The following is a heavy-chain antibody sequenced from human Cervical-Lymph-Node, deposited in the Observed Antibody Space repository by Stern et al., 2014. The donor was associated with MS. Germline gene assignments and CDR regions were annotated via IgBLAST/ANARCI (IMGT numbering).Heavy chain of an antibody. CDR2: IYYSGST. Sequence: DQLVESGPGLVKPSQTLSLTCTVSGGSISSGGYYWSWIRQHPGKGLEWIGYIYYSGSTYYNPSLKSRVTISVDTSKNQFSLKLSSVTAADTAVYYCATAQLVLYYYGMDVWGQGTTVTVSS. J-gene: IGHJ6*02. V-gene: IGHV4-31*03. D-gene: IGHD6-6*01. CDR1: GGSISSGGYY. CDR3: ATAQLVLYYYGMDV.